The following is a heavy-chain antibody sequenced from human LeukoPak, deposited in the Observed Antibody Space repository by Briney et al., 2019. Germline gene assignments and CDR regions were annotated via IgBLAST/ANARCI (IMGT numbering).Heavy chain of an antibody. CDR3: ARAGPSYYYYYGMDV. CDR2: INPSGGST. Sequence: ASVKVSCKASGYTFTSRDINWVRQATGQGLEWMGIINPSGGSTSYAQKFQGRVTMTRDTSTSTVYMELSSLRSEDTAVYYCARAGPSYYYYYGMDVWGQGTTVTVSS. CDR1: GYTFTSRD. V-gene: IGHV1-46*01. J-gene: IGHJ6*02.